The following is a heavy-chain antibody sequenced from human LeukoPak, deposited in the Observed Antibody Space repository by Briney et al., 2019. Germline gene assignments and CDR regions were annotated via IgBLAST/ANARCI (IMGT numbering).Heavy chain of an antibody. CDR3: AASERGSGWYYLDY. CDR2: ISGSGGST. V-gene: IGHV3-23*01. J-gene: IGHJ4*02. Sequence: GGSLRLSCAASGFTFSSYAMSWVRQAPGKGLEWVSAISGSGGSTYYADSVKGRFTISRDNSKTTLYLQMNSLRAEDTAVYYCAASERGSGWYYLDYWGQGTLVTVSS. D-gene: IGHD6-19*01. CDR1: GFTFSSYA.